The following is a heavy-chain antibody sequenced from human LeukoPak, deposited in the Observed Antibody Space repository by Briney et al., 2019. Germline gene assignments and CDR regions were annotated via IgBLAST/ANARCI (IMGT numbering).Heavy chain of an antibody. Sequence: GASVTVSCKASGYTFTSYYMHWVRQAPGQGLEWMGIINPSGGSTSYAQKFQGRVTMTRDTSTSTVYMELSSLRSEDTAVYYCARAGLFDSSGYYYVSYDYWGQGTLVTVSS. CDR2: INPSGGST. J-gene: IGHJ4*02. CDR1: GYTFTSYY. D-gene: IGHD3-22*01. CDR3: ARAGLFDSSGYYYVSYDY. V-gene: IGHV1-46*01.